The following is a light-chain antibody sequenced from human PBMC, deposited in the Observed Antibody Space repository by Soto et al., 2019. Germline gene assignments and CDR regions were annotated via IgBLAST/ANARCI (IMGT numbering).Light chain of an antibody. CDR1: QSVLYSSNNKNY. J-gene: IGKJ5*01. CDR2: WAS. Sequence: DIVMTQSPDSLAVSLGERATINCKSSQSVLYSSNNKNYLAWYQQKPGQPPKLLIYWASTRESGVPDRFSGSGSATDFTLTISSLQAEDVAVYYCQQYHSDPITFGQGTRLENK. V-gene: IGKV4-1*01. CDR3: QQYHSDPIT.